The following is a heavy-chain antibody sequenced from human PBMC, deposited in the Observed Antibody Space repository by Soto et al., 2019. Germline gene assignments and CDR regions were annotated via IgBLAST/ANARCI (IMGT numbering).Heavy chain of an antibody. V-gene: IGHV4-38-2*01. CDR3: ARATPPPGYYDYVWGSYRYSFDY. CDR1: DYSISSGYY. Sequence: SETLSLTCAVSDYSISSGYYWGWIRQPPGKGLEWIGSIYHSGSTYYNPSLKSRVTISVDKSKNKFSLKLSSVTAEDTAVYYCARATPPPGYYDYVWGSYRYSFDYWHRLPLVAASS. J-gene: IGHJ4*02. D-gene: IGHD3-16*02. CDR2: IYHSGST.